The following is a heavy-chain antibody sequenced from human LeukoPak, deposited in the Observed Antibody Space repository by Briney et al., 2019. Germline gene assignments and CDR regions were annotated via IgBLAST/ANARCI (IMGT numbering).Heavy chain of an antibody. D-gene: IGHD3-22*01. CDR2: ISSSSSYI. J-gene: IGHJ3*02. CDR3: ASSEWDYDSSGYYRPSAFDI. Sequence: GGSLRLSCAASGFTFSSYSMNWVRQAPGKGLEWVSSISSSSSYIYYADSVKGRFTISRDNAKNSLYLQMNSLSAEDTAVYYCASSEWDYDSSGYYRPSAFDIWGQGTMVTVSS. V-gene: IGHV3-21*01. CDR1: GFTFSSYS.